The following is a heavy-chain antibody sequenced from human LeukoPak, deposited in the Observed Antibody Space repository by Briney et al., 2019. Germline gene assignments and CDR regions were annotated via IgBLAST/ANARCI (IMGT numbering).Heavy chain of an antibody. V-gene: IGHV3-30-3*01. CDR2: ISYDGSNE. CDR1: GFTFSNYA. CDR3: AKAGLTMIVVYYFDY. D-gene: IGHD3-22*01. Sequence: PGRSLRLSCAASGFTFSNYAMHWVRQAPGKGLEWVALISYDGSNEYYADSVKGRFTISRDNSKNTLYLQMNSLRAEDTAVYYCAKAGLTMIVVYYFDYWGQGTLGTVSS. J-gene: IGHJ4*02.